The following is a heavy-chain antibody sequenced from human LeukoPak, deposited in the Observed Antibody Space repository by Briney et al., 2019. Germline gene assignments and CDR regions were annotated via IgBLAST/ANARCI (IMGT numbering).Heavy chain of an antibody. J-gene: IGHJ4*02. CDR2: MYYTGNT. CDR1: GGSISSSSSY. V-gene: IGHV4-39*01. CDR3: ARQTGSGLFTLP. Sequence: PSETLSLTCSVSGGSISSSSSYWGWIRQPPGKGLEWIGSMYYTGNTYYNASLKSRVTISIDTSKNQISLRLTSVTATDTAMYYCARQTGSGLFTLPGGQGTLVTVSS. D-gene: IGHD3/OR15-3a*01.